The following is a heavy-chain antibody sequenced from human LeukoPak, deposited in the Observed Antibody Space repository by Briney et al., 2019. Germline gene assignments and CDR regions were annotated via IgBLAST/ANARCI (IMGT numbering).Heavy chain of an antibody. Sequence: GGSLRLSCAASGFTFSDHYMDWVRQAPGKGLEWVGRTRNKANSYTTEYAASVKGRFTISRDDSKNSLYLQMNSLRAEDTAVYYCAKVWDYDFWSGFDYWGQGTLVTVSS. V-gene: IGHV3-72*01. CDR1: GFTFSDHY. CDR2: TRNKANSYTT. D-gene: IGHD3-3*01. CDR3: AKVWDYDFWSGFDY. J-gene: IGHJ4*02.